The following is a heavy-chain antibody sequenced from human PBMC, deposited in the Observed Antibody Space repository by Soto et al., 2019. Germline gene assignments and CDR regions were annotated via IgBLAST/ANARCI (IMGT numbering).Heavy chain of an antibody. J-gene: IGHJ4*02. CDR3: ARLQFGEGFDY. CDR1: GGSSSGRGFS. CDR2: ILHTGGT. V-gene: IGHV4-30-2*01. D-gene: IGHD3-10*01. Sequence: SETQYLPSGVAGGSSSGRGFSWSWIRQPPGKGLEWIGYILHTGGTQYNPSLKSRVSMSVDKSKNQFSLHLTSVTAADTAVYYCARLQFGEGFDYWGQGALVTVSS.